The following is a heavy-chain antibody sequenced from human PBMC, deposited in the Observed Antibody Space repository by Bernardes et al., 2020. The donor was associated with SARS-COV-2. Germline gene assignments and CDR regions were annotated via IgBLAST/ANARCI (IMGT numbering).Heavy chain of an antibody. V-gene: IGHV3-21*01. CDR2: ISSSSSYI. D-gene: IGHD2-2*01. CDR1: GFTFSSYS. J-gene: IGHJ5*02. Sequence: GGSLRLSCAASGFTFSSYSMNWVRQAPGKGLEWVSSISSSSSYIYYADSVKGRFTISRDNAKNSLYLQMNSLRAEDTAVYYCARDRLCSSTSCYAGAGWFDPWGQGTLVTVSS. CDR3: ARDRLCSSTSCYAGAGWFDP.